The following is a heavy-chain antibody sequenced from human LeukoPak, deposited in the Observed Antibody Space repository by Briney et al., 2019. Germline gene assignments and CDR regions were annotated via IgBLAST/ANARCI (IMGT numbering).Heavy chain of an antibody. Sequence: PSETLSLTCAVYGGSFSGYYWSWIRQPPGKGLEWIGEINHSGSTNYNPSLKSRVTISVDTSKNQFSLKLSSVTAADTAVYYCARGSDASRWSRRNYFDYWGQGTLVTVSS. D-gene: IGHD4-23*01. J-gene: IGHJ4*02. CDR1: GGSFSGYY. CDR3: ARGSDASRWSRRNYFDY. V-gene: IGHV4-34*01. CDR2: INHSGST.